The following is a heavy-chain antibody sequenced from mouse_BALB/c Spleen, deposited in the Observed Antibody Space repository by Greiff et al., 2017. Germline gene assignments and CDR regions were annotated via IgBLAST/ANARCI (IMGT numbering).Heavy chain of an antibody. CDR2: IYPGSGST. V-gene: IGHV1-77*01. Sequence: QVHVKQSGPELVKPGASVKMSCKASGYTFTDYVISWVKQRTGQGLEWIGEIYPGSGSTYYNEKFKGKATLTADKSSNTAYMQLSSLTSEDSAVYFCARDGYQFAYWGQGTLVTVSA. CDR1: GYTFTDYV. J-gene: IGHJ3*01. D-gene: IGHD2-3*01. CDR3: ARDGYQFAY.